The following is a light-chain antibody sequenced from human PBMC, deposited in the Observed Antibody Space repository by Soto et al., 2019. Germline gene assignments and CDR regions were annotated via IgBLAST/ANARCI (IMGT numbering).Light chain of an antibody. CDR2: EVS. CDR3: SSYTSSSTRV. Sequence: QSVLTQPASVSGSPGQPITISCTGTSSDVGKYNYVSWYQQHPGKAPKLMIYEVSNRPSGVSNRFSGSKSGNTASLTISGLQAEDEADHYCSSYTSSSTRVFGGGTKLTVL. CDR1: SSDVGKYNY. J-gene: IGLJ3*02. V-gene: IGLV2-14*01.